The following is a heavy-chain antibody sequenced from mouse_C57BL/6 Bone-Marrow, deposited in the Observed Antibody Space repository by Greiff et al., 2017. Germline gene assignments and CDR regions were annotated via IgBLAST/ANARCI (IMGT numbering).Heavy chain of an antibody. D-gene: IGHD2-4*01. V-gene: IGHV2-5*01. CDR1: GFSLTSYG. CDR3: AKNLYDYPLYYYAMDY. CDR2: IWRGGST. J-gene: IGHJ4*01. Sequence: VQLQQSGPGLVQPSQSLSITCTVSGFSLTSYGVHWVRQSPGKGLEWLGVIWRGGSTDYNAAFMSRLSITKDNSKSQVFFKMNSLQADDTAIYYCAKNLYDYPLYYYAMDYWGQGTSVTVSS.